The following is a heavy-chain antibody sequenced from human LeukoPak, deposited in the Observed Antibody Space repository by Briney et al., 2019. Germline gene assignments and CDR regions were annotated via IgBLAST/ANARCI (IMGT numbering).Heavy chain of an antibody. J-gene: IGHJ4*02. CDR2: ISFDGSNR. CDR3: AKDRWQGLAQTLHF. V-gene: IGHV3-30*18. Sequence: GGSLRLSCTASGFTFTNYDIDWVRQAPGKGLEWVAVISFDGSNRNYADSVKGRLTVSRDSSKDTVYLQMNSLRSDDTAVYYCAKDRWQGLAQTLHFWGQGTLVTVSS. D-gene: IGHD6-19*01. CDR1: GFTFTNYD.